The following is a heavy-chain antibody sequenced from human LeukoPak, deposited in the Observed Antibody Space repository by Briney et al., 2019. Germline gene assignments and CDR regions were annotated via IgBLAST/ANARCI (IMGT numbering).Heavy chain of an antibody. J-gene: IGHJ4*02. CDR3: AKGASSSDGGDFDY. Sequence: GGSLRLSCAASGFTFDDYAMCWVRQAPGKGLEWVSLISGDGGRIYYADSVKGRFTISRDNAKNSLYLQMNSLRAEDTALYYCAKGASSSDGGDFDYWGQGTLVTVSS. V-gene: IGHV3-43*02. CDR1: GFTFDDYA. D-gene: IGHD6-6*01. CDR2: ISGDGGRI.